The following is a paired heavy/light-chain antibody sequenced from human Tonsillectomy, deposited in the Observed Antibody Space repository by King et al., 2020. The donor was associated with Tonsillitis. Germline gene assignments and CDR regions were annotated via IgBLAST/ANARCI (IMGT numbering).Heavy chain of an antibody. Sequence: QVQLQQWGAGLLKPSETLSLSCAVHGGSLSGSYWAWIRQVPGKGLEWIGEVNHRGFTNYKPSLKSRVTISVDTSKNQVSLNLNSVTAADTALYFCARGVATLSSISDAFDIWGQGTMVTVSS. V-gene: IGHV4-34*02. D-gene: IGHD3-3*02. CDR2: VNHRGFT. CDR1: GGSLSGSY. J-gene: IGHJ3*02. CDR3: ARGVATLSSISDAFDI.
Light chain of an antibody. CDR3: QQNYGVIT. CDR1: QTINTY. V-gene: IGKV1-39*01. CDR2: AAS. J-gene: IGKJ5*01. Sequence: DIQMTQSPSSLSASVGDKVTITCRASQTINTYLNWYQQKPGQAPKLLISAASTLQSGVPSRFGGSGSGTDFTLTISSLQPEDFATYYCQQNYGVITFGQGTRLEIK.